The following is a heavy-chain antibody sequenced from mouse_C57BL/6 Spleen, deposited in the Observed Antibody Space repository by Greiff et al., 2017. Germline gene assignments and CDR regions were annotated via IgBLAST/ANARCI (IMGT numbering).Heavy chain of an antibody. J-gene: IGHJ4*01. V-gene: IGHV3-6*01. CDR2: ISYDGSN. Sequence: EVKLMESGPGLVKPSQSLSLTCSVTGYSITSGYYWNWIRQFPGNKLEWMGYISYDGSNNYNPSLKNRISITRDTSKNQFFLKLNSVTTEDTATYYCAREDSNYPLAMDYWGQGTSVTVSS. CDR3: AREDSNYPLAMDY. CDR1: GYSITSGYY. D-gene: IGHD2-5*01.